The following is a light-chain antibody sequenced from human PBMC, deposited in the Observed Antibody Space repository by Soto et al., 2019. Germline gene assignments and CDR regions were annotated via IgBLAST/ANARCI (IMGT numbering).Light chain of an antibody. V-gene: IGKV3-20*01. CDR1: QSVSNNF. CDR2: GAS. J-gene: IGKJ4*01. CDR3: QHYDTSPPLT. Sequence: EIVLTQSPGTLSLSPGDRATLSCRASQSVSNNFLAWYQQKPGQAPRLLLYGASTRAIGIPDRFSGSGSGTDFTLTINRLEPADFAVYYCQHYDTSPPLTFGGGTKVEVK.